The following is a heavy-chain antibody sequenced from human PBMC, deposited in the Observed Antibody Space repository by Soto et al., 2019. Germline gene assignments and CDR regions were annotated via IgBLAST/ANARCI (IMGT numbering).Heavy chain of an antibody. CDR1: GFIISSYW. CDR2: IKEDGNEK. J-gene: IGHJ4*02. Sequence: GWSLRLSCAASGFIISSYWMSWVRQAPGKGLEWVANIKEDGNEKYYVDSVKGRFTLSRDNARNSVYLQMNSLRDEDTAVYYCTRGHYSNPLGGRGTLVTVSS. D-gene: IGHD4-4*01. V-gene: IGHV3-7*01. CDR3: TRGHYSNPL.